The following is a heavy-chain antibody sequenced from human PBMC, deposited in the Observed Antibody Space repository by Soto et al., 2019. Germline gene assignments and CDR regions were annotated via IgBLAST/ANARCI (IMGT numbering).Heavy chain of an antibody. CDR1: GGDFKNFI. CDR3: ARVGSCLSSSCLYYGMDV. J-gene: IGHJ6*02. CDR2: VIPIFGTP. Sequence: VQLVQSGAEVMKPGSSVKVSCKASGGDFKNFIIAWGRQAPGHGLEWMGGVIPIFGTPNFVQKFQDRVTITADEATSTTYMELRSLRSEDTAVYYCARVGSCLSSSCLYYGMDVWGQGTTVIASS. V-gene: IGHV1-69*01. D-gene: IGHD2-2*01.